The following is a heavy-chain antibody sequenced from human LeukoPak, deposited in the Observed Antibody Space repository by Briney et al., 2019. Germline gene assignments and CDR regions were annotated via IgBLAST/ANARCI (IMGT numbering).Heavy chain of an antibody. V-gene: IGHV3-48*03. CDR3: ARDDPYYEILTGYYRGYYFDY. CDR1: GFTFSSYE. D-gene: IGHD3-9*01. J-gene: IGHJ4*02. Sequence: GGSLRLSCAVSGFTFSSYEMNWVRQAPGKGLEWVSYINSSGSTIYYADSVKGRFTISRDNAKNSLYLQMNSLRAEDTAVYYCARDDPYYEILTGYYRGYYFDYWGQGALVTVSS. CDR2: INSSGSTI.